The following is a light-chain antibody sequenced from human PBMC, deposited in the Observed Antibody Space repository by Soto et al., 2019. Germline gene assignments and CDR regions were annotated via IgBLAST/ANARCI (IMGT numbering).Light chain of an antibody. Sequence: ALTQPASVSGSPGQSITISCTGTSSDIGRYNFVSWYQQHPGKAPKLLVYEVTNRPSGVSNRFPGSKSGNTASLTIFGLQTEDEADYYCSSYTSVTTFVVFGTGTKLTVL. CDR2: EVT. CDR1: SSDIGRYNF. J-gene: IGLJ1*01. V-gene: IGLV2-14*01. CDR3: SSYTSVTTFVV.